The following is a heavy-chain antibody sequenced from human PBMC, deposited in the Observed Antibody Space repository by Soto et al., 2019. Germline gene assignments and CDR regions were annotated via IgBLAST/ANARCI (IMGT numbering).Heavy chain of an antibody. CDR2: ISSNGVSM. V-gene: IGHV3-11*01. Sequence: RRLSCVASGFTFSDYYMTWIRQAPGKGLEWVSYISSNGVSMYYGDSVKGRFTISRDDAENSLHLQMNSLRAEDTAVYYCARLASLGHPYYFGMDVWGQGPTVTVSS. J-gene: IGHJ6*02. CDR1: GFTFSDYY. CDR3: ARLASLGHPYYFGMDV.